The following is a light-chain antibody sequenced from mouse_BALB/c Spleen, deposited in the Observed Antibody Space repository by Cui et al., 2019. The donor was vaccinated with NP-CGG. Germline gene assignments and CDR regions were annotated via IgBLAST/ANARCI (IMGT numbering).Light chain of an antibody. J-gene: IGLJ1*01. CDR2: GTN. V-gene: IGLV1*01. CDR3: ALWYSNHWV. CDR1: TGAVTTSNY. Sequence: QDVVTQESALTTSPGETVTLTCRSSTGAVTTSNYANWVQEKPDHLFTGLLGGTNNRAPGVPARFSGSLIGDKAVLTITGAQTEDEAIYFCALWYSNHWVFGGGTKLTVL.